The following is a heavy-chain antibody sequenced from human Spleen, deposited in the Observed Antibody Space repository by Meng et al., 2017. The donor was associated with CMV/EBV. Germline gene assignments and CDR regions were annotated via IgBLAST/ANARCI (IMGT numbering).Heavy chain of an antibody. V-gene: IGHV3-74*01. D-gene: IGHD3-16*01. CDR2: INTDGSGR. J-gene: IGHJ2*01. CDR3: ARVPNWGGYFYLDL. Sequence: GGSLRLSCEVSGFSFSGHYMHWVRQTPGRELEWLSRINTDGSGRDYADSVEGRFTVSRDNAKKTLYLQMGSLRPEDTAVYYCARVPNWGGYFYLDLWGRGTLVTVSS. CDR1: GFSFSGHY.